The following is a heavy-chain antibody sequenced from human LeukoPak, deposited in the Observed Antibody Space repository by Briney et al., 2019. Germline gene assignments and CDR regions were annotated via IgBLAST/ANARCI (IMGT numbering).Heavy chain of an antibody. CDR3: AKGYGVYYYYMDV. D-gene: IGHD3-16*01. J-gene: IGHJ6*03. CDR2: IRYDGSNK. CDR1: GFTFSSYS. Sequence: GGSLRLSCAASGFTFSSYSMNWVRQAPGKGLEWVAFIRYDGSNKYYADSVKGRFTISRDNSKNTLYLQINSLRAEDTAVYYCAKGYGVYYYYMDVWGKGTTVTISS. V-gene: IGHV3-30*02.